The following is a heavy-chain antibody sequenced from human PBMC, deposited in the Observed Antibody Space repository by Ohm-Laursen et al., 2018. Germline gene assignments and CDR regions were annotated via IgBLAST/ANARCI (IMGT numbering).Heavy chain of an antibody. Sequence: GTLSLTCTVSGGSISSYYWSWIRQPPGKGLEWIGYIYYSGSTNYNPSLKSRVTISVDTSKNQFSLKLSSVTAAGTAVYYCARVKDIVVVPAANFDYWGQGTLVTVSS. CDR1: GGSISSYY. CDR3: ARVKDIVVVPAANFDY. D-gene: IGHD2-2*01. CDR2: IYYSGST. J-gene: IGHJ4*02. V-gene: IGHV4-59*01.